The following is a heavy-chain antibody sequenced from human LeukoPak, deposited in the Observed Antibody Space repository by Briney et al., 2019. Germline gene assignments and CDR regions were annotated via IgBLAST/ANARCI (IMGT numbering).Heavy chain of an antibody. CDR2: IYYSGST. CDR1: GGSIRSSNYY. D-gene: IGHD5-18*01. CDR3: ARSAMGDWYFDL. V-gene: IGHV4-61*05. J-gene: IGHJ2*01. Sequence: SETLSLTCTVSGGSIRSSNYYWGWIRQPPGKGLEWIGYIYYSGSTNYNPSLKSRVTISVDTSKDQFSLKLSSVTAADTAVYYCARSAMGDWYFDLWGRGTLVTVSS.